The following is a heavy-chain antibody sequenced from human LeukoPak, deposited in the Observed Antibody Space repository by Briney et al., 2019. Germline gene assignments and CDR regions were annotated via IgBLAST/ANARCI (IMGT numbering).Heavy chain of an antibody. Sequence: SVKDSCKASGGTFSSYAISWVRQAPGQGLEWMGGIIPIFGTANYAQKLQGRVMITPDESTSAAYMELSGLRSEDTAVYYCVTANDRITSRFDYWGQGALVTVSS. CDR1: GGTFSSYA. J-gene: IGHJ4*02. V-gene: IGHV1-69*13. CDR3: VTANDRITSRFDY. CDR2: IIPIFGTA. D-gene: IGHD1-14*01.